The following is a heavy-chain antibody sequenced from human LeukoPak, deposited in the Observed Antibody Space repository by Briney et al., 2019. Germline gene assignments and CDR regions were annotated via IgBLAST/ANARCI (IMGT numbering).Heavy chain of an antibody. J-gene: IGHJ4*02. D-gene: IGHD3-10*01. CDR1: GFTFSSYT. CDR2: ISYDGSNK. Sequence: GGSLRLSCAASGFTFSSYTMHWVRQAPGKGLEWVAVISYDGSNKYYADSVKGRFTISRDNSNNTLYLQMNSLRAEDTAVYYCAKDMSMVRGVMGYFDYWGQGTLVTVSS. V-gene: IGHV3-30-3*01. CDR3: AKDMSMVRGVMGYFDY.